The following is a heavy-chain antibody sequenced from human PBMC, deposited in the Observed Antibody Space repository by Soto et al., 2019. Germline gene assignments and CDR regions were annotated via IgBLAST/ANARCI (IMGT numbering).Heavy chain of an antibody. CDR1: GGSISSYY. D-gene: IGHD3-3*01. J-gene: IGHJ5*02. CDR2: IYYSGST. Sequence: ASETLSLTCTVSGGSISSYYWSWIRQPPGKGLEWIGYIYYSGSTNYNPSLKSRVTISVDTSKNQFSLKLSSVTAADTAVYYCARGEFGVWLSNGWFDPWGQGTLVTVYS. CDR3: ARGEFGVWLSNGWFDP. V-gene: IGHV4-59*01.